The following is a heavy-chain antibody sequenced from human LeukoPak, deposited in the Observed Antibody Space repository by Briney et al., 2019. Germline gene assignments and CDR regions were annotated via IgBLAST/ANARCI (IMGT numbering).Heavy chain of an antibody. CDR2: INHSVGT. D-gene: IGHD3-10*01. CDR1: SGSFSGYC. CDR3: ARGHTRITMLRGSRSAYYFDY. V-gene: IGHV4-34*01. J-gene: IGHJ4*02. Sequence: PSETLSLTCSVYSGSFSGYCWSWIRQPPGKGLEWIGEINHSVGTNYNPSLKSRVTMSLDTSKNQFSLKLSSVTAADTAVYYCARGHTRITMLRGSRSAYYFDYWGQGTLVTVSS.